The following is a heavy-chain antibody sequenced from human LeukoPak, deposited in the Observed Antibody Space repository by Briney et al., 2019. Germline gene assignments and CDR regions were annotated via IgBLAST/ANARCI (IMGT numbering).Heavy chain of an antibody. D-gene: IGHD3-10*02. J-gene: IGHJ4*02. V-gene: IGHV2-5*02. Sequence: SGPTLVKPTQTLTLTCSFSGPSVNSDAMSVGWVRQPPGKALEWLAIIYWDDDETYSPSLRTRLTITKDASKNQVVLTMTNMGPADAATYYCSRAARIDVANTPYYFDYWGQGILVTVSS. CDR2: IYWDDDE. CDR3: SRAARIDVANTPYYFDY. CDR1: GPSVNSDAMS.